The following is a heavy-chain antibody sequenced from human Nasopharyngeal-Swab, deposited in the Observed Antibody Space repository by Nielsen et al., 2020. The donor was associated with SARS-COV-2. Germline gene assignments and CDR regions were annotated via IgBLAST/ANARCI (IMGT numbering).Heavy chain of an antibody. V-gene: IGHV4-34*01. J-gene: IGHJ4*02. Sequence: SETRSLTCAVYGGSFSGYYGSWIRQPPGKGLEWIGEINHSGSTNYNPSLKSRVTISVDTSKNQFSLKLSSVTAADTAVYYCARGGYSYGPDYWGQGTLVTVSS. CDR2: INHSGST. CDR3: ARGGYSYGPDY. D-gene: IGHD5-18*01. CDR1: GGSFSGYY.